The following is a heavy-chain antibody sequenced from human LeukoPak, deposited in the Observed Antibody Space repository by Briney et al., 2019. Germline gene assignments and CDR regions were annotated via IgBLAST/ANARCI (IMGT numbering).Heavy chain of an antibody. CDR1: GYTFTGYY. D-gene: IGHD2-15*01. V-gene: IGHV1-2*02. J-gene: IGHJ4*02. CDR3: AGHPTIYCSGGSCSDY. Sequence: ASVKVSCKASGYTFTGYYMHWVRQAPGQGLEWMGWINPNSGGTNYAQKFQGRVTMTRDTSISTAYMELSRLRSGDTAVYYCAGHPTIYCSGGSCSDYWGQGTLVTVSS. CDR2: INPNSGGT.